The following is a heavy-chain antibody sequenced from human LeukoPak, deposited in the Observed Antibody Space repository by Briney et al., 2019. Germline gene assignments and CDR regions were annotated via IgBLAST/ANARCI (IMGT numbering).Heavy chain of an antibody. D-gene: IGHD1-26*01. Sequence: ASVKVSCKTSGYTFTSYNINWVRRAPGQGLEWMRWISAYSGNTNYAQKLQGRVTMTTDTSTNTAYMDLRGLISDDTAVYYCARDRGIVGAKPIFDNWGQGTLVTVSS. J-gene: IGHJ4*02. CDR2: ISAYSGNT. CDR3: ARDRGIVGAKPIFDN. CDR1: GYTFTSYN. V-gene: IGHV1-18*01.